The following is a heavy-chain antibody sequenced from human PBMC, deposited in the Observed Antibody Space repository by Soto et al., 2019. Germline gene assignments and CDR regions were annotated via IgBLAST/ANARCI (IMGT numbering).Heavy chain of an antibody. J-gene: IGHJ4*02. Sequence: SQTLSLTCAISGDSVSSNSAALNWIRQSPSRGLEWPGRTYYRSKWYNDYAVSVKSRITINPDTSKNQFSLQLNSVTPEDTAVYYCARDLAVAGTRFDYWGQGTLVTVSS. CDR3: ARDLAVAGTRFDY. CDR1: GDSVSSNSAA. V-gene: IGHV6-1*01. D-gene: IGHD6-19*01. CDR2: TYYRSKWYN.